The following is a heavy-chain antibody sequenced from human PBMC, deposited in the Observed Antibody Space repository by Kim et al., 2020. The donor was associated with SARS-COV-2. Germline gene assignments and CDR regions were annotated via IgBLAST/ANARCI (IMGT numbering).Heavy chain of an antibody. D-gene: IGHD3-22*01. J-gene: IGHJ5*02. CDR1: GFTFSDYY. V-gene: IGHV3-11*05. Sequence: GGSLRLSCAASGFTFSDYYMSWIRQAPGKGLEWVSYISSSSSYTNYADSVKGRFTISRDNAKNSLYLQMNSLRAEDTAVYYCARGRGYYYDSSGYLDPWGQGTLVTVSS. CDR2: ISSSSSYT. CDR3: ARGRGYYYDSSGYLDP.